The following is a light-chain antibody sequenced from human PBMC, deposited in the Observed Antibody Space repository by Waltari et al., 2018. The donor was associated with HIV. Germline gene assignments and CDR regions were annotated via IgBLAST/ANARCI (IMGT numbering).Light chain of an antibody. Sequence: QSALTQPASVSASPGQSPTISCTGTSSNIGSYDLVSWYQQYPDQAPKLIIYEVTRRPSGVSLRFSGSKSGNTASLTISGLQTEDEADYYCCSYSGGSTFYVFGSGTKVTVL. CDR3: CSYSGGSTFYV. CDR1: SSNIGSYDL. CDR2: EVT. J-gene: IGLJ1*01. V-gene: IGLV2-23*02.